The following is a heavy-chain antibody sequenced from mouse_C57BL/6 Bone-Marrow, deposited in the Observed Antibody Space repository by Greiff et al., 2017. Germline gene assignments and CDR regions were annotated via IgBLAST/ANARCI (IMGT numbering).Heavy chain of an antibody. D-gene: IGHD1-1*01. Sequence: QVQLQQPGAELVMPGASVKLSCKASGYTFTSYWMHWVKQRPGQGLEWIGEIDPSDSYTNYNQKFKGKSTLTVDKSSSTAYMQLSSLTSEDSAVYYCARKHYGTPFAYWGQGTLVTVSA. J-gene: IGHJ3*01. CDR3: ARKHYGTPFAY. V-gene: IGHV1-69*01. CDR2: IDPSDSYT. CDR1: GYTFTSYW.